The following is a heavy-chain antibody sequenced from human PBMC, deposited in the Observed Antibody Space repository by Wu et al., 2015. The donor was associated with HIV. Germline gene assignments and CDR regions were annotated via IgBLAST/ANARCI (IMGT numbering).Heavy chain of an antibody. CDR3: ARDYESSGYSHDAFDI. V-gene: IGHV1-69*13. CDR1: GGTFSSYV. Sequence: QVQLVQSGAEVKKPGSSVKVSCKASGGTFSSYVINWVRQAPGQGLEWMGRIIPIFGTANYAQKFQDKVTITADESTTTAYMELSSLSSEDTALYYCARDYESSGYSHDAFDIWGQGTMVTVSS. D-gene: IGHD3-22*01. J-gene: IGHJ3*02. CDR2: IIPIFGTA.